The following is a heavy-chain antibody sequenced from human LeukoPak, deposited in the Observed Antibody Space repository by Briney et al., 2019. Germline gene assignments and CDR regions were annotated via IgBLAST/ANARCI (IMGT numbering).Heavy chain of an antibody. CDR3: ARDFGDGGSPPPYYYGMDV. Sequence: GASVKVSCKASGGTFSSYAISWVRQAPGQGLEWMGWISAYNGNTNYAQKLQGRVTMTTDTSTSTAYMELRSLRSDDTAVYYCARDFGDGGSPPPYYYGMDVWGQGTTVTVSS. D-gene: IGHD3-10*01. CDR1: GGTFSSYA. CDR2: ISAYNGNT. V-gene: IGHV1-18*01. J-gene: IGHJ6*02.